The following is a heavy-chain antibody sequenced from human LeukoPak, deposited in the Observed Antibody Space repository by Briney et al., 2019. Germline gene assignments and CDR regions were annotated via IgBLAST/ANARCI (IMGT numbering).Heavy chain of an antibody. CDR3: ARGDYYYMDV. J-gene: IGHJ6*03. CDR2: IYSSGST. CDR1: GGSISSYY. V-gene: IGHV4-59*01. Sequence: SETLSLTCRVSGGSISSYYWSWIRQPPGKGLEWIGYIYSSGSTNYNPSLKSRVTISADTPKNQFSLKLSSVTAADTAVYYCARGDYYYMDVWGKGTTVTVPS. D-gene: IGHD1-26*01.